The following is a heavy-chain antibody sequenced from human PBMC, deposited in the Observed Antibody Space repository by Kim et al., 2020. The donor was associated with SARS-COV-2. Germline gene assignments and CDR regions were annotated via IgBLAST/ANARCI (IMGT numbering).Heavy chain of an antibody. Sequence: IYDPNAVRGPFTIPRNNNKNSLFLKMNSLRAEDTAVYYCARGPNYSPFDYWGQGTLVTVSS. CDR2: I. CDR3: ARGPNYSPFDY. D-gene: IGHD4-4*01. J-gene: IGHJ4*02. V-gene: IGHV3-11*04.